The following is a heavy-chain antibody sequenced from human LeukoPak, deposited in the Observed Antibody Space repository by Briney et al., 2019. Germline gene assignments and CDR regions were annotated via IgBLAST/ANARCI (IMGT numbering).Heavy chain of an antibody. Sequence: PSETLSLTCAVYGGSFSGYYWSWIRQPPGKGLEWIGEINHSGSTNYNPSLKSRVTISVDTSKNQFSLKLSSVTAADTAVYYCARPMVRGVIFPSYYFDYWGQGTLVTVSS. CDR3: ARPMVRGVIFPSYYFDY. V-gene: IGHV4-34*01. CDR1: GGSFSGYY. CDR2: INHSGST. J-gene: IGHJ4*02. D-gene: IGHD3-10*01.